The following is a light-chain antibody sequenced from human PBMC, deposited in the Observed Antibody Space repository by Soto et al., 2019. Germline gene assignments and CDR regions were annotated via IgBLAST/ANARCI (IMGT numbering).Light chain of an antibody. J-gene: IGLJ3*02. CDR3: CSYAGNSLWV. CDR2: DVT. CDR1: SSDVGGSEF. V-gene: IGLV2-11*01. Sequence: QSALTQPRSVSGSPGQSVTISCNGSSSDVGGSEFVSWYQQHPVKAPKLVIYDVTKRPSGVPDRFSGSKSGNTASLTISGLQAEDEADYYFCSYAGNSLWVFGGGTKLTVL.